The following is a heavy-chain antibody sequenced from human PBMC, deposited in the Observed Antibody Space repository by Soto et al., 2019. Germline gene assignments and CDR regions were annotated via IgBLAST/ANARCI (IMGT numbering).Heavy chain of an antibody. J-gene: IGHJ3*02. CDR2: IYHSGST. Sequence: SETLSLTCAVSSGSISSSNWWSWVRQPPGKGLEWIGEIYHSGSTNYNPSLKSRVTISVDKSKNQFSLKLSSVTAADTAVYYCARVPTVGGDYGVFDAFDIWGQGTMVTVSS. CDR1: SGSISSSNW. CDR3: ARVPTVGGDYGVFDAFDI. D-gene: IGHD4-17*01. V-gene: IGHV4-4*02.